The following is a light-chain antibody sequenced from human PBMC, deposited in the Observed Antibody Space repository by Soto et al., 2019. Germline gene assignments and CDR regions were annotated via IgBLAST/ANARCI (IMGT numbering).Light chain of an antibody. CDR2: EVN. V-gene: IGLV2-8*01. CDR3: SSYAGINNLGV. Sequence: QAVLTQPPSASGSPGQSVTISCTGTSSDVGRYKYVSWYQQHPGKAPKLMIFEVNKRPSGVPDRFSGSKSGNTASLTVSGLQAEDEADYYCSSYAGINNLGVFGTGTKLTVL. CDR1: SSDVGRYKY. J-gene: IGLJ1*01.